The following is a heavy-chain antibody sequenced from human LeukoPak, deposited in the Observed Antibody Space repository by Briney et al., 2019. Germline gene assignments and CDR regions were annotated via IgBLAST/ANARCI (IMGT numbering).Heavy chain of an antibody. CDR1: GDSISNYF. J-gene: IGHJ4*02. D-gene: IGHD3-22*01. Sequence: SETLSLTCTVSGDSISNYFWSWIRQPPGKGLEYIGYVYYSGTTNYNPSLKSRVTISIDTSKTHFSLKLTSVTAEDTAVYYCARADSSGYPFDYWGQGTLVTVSS. CDR3: ARADSSGYPFDY. CDR2: VYYSGTT. V-gene: IGHV4-59*01.